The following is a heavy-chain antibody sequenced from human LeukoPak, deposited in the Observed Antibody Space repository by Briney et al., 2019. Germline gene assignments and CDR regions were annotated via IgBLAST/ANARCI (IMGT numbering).Heavy chain of an antibody. Sequence: GGSLRLSCAASGFTFSSYAMTWVRQAPGGGLEWISAISGSTNTPYYADSVKGRFTISRDNSKNTLYLQMISLRADDTAVYYCAKSGEVLRATYYGMDVWGQGTTVTVSS. CDR3: AKSGEVLRATYYGMDV. CDR1: GFTFSSYA. J-gene: IGHJ6*02. CDR2: ISGSTNTP. D-gene: IGHD2/OR15-2a*01. V-gene: IGHV3-23*01.